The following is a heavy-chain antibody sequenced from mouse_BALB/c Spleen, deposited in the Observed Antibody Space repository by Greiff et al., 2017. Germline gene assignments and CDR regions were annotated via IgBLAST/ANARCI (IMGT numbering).Heavy chain of an antibody. CDR2: ISSGSSTI. V-gene: IGHV5-17*02. CDR1: GFTFSSFG. CDR3: AREFDAMDY. J-gene: IGHJ4*01. Sequence: EVHLVESGGGLVQPGGSRKLSCAASGFTFSSFGMHWVRQAPEKGLEWVAYISSGSSTIYYADTVKGRFTISRDNPKNTLFLQMTSLRSEDTAMYYCAREFDAMDYWGQGTSVTVSS.